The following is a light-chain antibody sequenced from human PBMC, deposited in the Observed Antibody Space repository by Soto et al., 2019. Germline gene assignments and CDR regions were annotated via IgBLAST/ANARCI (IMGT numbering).Light chain of an antibody. CDR1: QSVSNSY. Sequence: EIVLTQSPGTLSLSPGERATLSCRASQSVSNSYLAWYQQKPGQAPRLLIYGASSRATGIPDRFSDSGSGTDFTLTISRLEPEDFAVYYCQQYGSSPYTFGQGTKLEIK. CDR3: QQYGSSPYT. CDR2: GAS. V-gene: IGKV3-20*01. J-gene: IGKJ2*01.